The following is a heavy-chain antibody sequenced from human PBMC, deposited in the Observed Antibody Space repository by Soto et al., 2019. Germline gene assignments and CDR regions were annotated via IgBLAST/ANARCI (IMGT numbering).Heavy chain of an antibody. CDR2: IYHSGST. CDR3: ATSRGSGRLDN. V-gene: IGHV4-4*02. CDR1: GASISSSNW. J-gene: IGHJ4*02. Sequence: QVQLQESGPGLVKPSGTLSLTCAVSGASISSSNWWTWVRQPPGKGLEWIGEIYHSGSTNYNPSLMSRVPISLKQSKHHVYLRLSSVTAADTAVYYCATSRGSGRLDNWGQGTLVTVSS. D-gene: IGHD3-10*01.